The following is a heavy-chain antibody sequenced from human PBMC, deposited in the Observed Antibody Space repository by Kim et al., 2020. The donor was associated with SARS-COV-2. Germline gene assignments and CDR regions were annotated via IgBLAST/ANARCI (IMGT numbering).Heavy chain of an antibody. Sequence: GGSLRLSCAASGFTFSDYYMSWIRQAPGKGLEWVSYISSSGSPIYYADSVKGRFTISRDNAKNSLYLQMNSLRAEDTAVYYCARDGSRQLVPMDVWGQGTTVTVSS. J-gene: IGHJ6*02. CDR2: ISSSGSPI. CDR1: GFTFSDYY. CDR3: ARDGSRQLVPMDV. V-gene: IGHV3-11*01. D-gene: IGHD6-6*01.